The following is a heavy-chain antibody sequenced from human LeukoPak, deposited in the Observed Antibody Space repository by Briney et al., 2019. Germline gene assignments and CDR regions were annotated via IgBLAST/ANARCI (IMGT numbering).Heavy chain of an antibody. D-gene: IGHD2-2*02. CDR3: ARVGEYCSSTSCYTPPGAYFDY. V-gene: IGHV4-59*01. J-gene: IGHJ4*02. CDR1: GDSLNSYY. Sequence: SETLSLTCTVSGDSLNSYYWSWIRQPPGEGLQWIGYIFYSGSSNYNASLRSRVAISVDTSKNQFSLKLSSVTAADTAVYYCARVGEYCSSTSCYTPPGAYFDYWGQGTLVTVSS. CDR2: IFYSGSS.